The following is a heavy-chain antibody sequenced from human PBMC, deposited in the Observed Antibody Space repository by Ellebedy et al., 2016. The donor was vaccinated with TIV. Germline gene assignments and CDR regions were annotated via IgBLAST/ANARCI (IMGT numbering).Heavy chain of an antibody. CDR3: ARVGWGYSGGEEY. D-gene: IGHD5-12*01. CDR1: GFTFTSFG. V-gene: IGHV1-18*01. J-gene: IGHJ4*02. Sequence: ASVKVSCKASGFTFTSFGISWVRQAPGHGLEWMGWISAYSGDTKYAQKLQGRVTMTTDTSTATAYMELRSLRSDATAVYYCARVGWGYSGGEEYWGQGALVIVSS. CDR2: ISAYSGDT.